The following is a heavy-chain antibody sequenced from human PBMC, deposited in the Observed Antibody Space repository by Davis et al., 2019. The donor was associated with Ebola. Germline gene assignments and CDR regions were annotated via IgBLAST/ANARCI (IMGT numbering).Heavy chain of an antibody. CDR1: EFTFRSYV. CDR3: ARDVGGRAGY. CDR2: IDTDGSTT. V-gene: IGHV3-74*01. Sequence: PGGSLRLSCVRSEFTFRSYVFHGVRQAPGKGLEWVSRIDTDGSTTNYADSVRGRFTISRDNAKNTLFLQMNSLRADDTAVYYCARDVGGRAGYWGQGTLVTVSS. J-gene: IGHJ4*02.